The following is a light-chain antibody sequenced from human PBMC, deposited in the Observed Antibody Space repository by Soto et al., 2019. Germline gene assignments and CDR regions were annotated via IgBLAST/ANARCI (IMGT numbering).Light chain of an antibody. Sequence: IVMTQSPAILSVSPGERVTLSCRASQSVNRNLAWYQQTPGQAPRLLIYGASSRATGTPDRFSGSASGTDFTLTITSLQSEDFAVYYCQQYDNWPWGPFTFGPGTRVDAK. CDR2: GAS. CDR3: QQYDNWPWGPFT. V-gene: IGKV3-15*01. CDR1: QSVNRN. J-gene: IGKJ3*01.